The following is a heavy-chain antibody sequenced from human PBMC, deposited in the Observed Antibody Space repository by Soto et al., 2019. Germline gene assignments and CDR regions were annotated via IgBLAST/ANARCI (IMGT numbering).Heavy chain of an antibody. CDR2: IYNSGIT. Sequence: QVQLQESGPGLVKPSQTLSLACTVSGGSVGSGEYYYSWIRQPPGKGMEWIGYIYNSGITNYTPSLKGRITMSIDRSNNQVSLKLSSVTAADTAVYCCARDVAHGYTENVWGQGTMVTFSS. J-gene: IGHJ3*01. D-gene: IGHD5-18*01. V-gene: IGHV4-30-4*01. CDR1: GGSVGSGEYY. CDR3: ARDVAHGYTENV.